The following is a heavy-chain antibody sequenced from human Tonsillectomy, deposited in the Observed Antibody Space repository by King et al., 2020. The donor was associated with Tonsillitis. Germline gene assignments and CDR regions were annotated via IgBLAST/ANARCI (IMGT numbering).Heavy chain of an antibody. D-gene: IGHD4-11*01. CDR2: ISWNSGSI. CDR1: GFTFDDYA. Sequence: VQLVESGGGVVQPGRSLRLSCAASGFTFDDYAMHWVRQAPGKGLEWVSGISWNSGSIGYADSVKGRFTISRDNAKNSLYLQMNSLRAEDTALYYCAKDIGIASMTTVTLFYYYGMDVWGQGTTVTVSS. J-gene: IGHJ6*02. CDR3: AKDIGIASMTTVTLFYYYGMDV. V-gene: IGHV3-9*01.